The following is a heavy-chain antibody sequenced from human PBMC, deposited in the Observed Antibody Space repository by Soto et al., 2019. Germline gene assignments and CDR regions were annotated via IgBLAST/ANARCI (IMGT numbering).Heavy chain of an antibody. CDR2: IYYSGNT. CDR3: ARGIYSTSSFFDS. J-gene: IGHJ4*02. CDR1: GYSISSGCY. D-gene: IGHD6-6*01. V-gene: IGHV4-38-2*01. Sequence: SETLSLTCAVSGYSISSGCYWGWIRQPPGKGLEWIGSIYYSGNTYYIPSLKSRVTISVDTSKNQISLKLNSVTAADTAVYYCARGIYSTSSFFDSWGQGTLVTVSS.